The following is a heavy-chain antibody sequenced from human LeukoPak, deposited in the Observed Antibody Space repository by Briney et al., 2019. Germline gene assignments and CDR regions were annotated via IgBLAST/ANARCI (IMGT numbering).Heavy chain of an antibody. CDR3: ARGRTYYDILTGYNDY. D-gene: IGHD3-9*01. J-gene: IGHJ4*02. CDR1: GFTFSSYW. V-gene: IGHV3-7*01. Sequence: GGSLRLSCAASGFTFSSYWMSWVRQAPGKGMEWVANIKQDGSEKYYVDSVKGRFTISRDNAKNSLYLQMNSLRAEDTAVYYCARGRTYYDILTGYNDYWGQGTLVTVSS. CDR2: IKQDGSEK.